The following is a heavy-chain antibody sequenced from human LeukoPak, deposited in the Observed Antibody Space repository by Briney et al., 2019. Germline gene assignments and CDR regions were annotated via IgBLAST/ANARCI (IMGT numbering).Heavy chain of an antibody. V-gene: IGHV3-48*03. Sequence: GRSLRLACAAAGFTFSSYEMNWVRQAPGKGLEWDSYISTSGSPIDYGNSVKGRLTISRDNAKNSLYLQMNSLRAEDTALYYCARRGFYDTSGYLFDYWGQGTLVTVSS. CDR2: ISTSGSPI. D-gene: IGHD3-22*01. CDR3: ARRGFYDTSGYLFDY. CDR1: GFTFSSYE. J-gene: IGHJ4*02.